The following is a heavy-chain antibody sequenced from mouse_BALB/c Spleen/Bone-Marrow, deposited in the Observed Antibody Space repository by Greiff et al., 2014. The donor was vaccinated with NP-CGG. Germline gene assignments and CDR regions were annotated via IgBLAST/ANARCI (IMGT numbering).Heavy chain of an antibody. V-gene: IGHV5-4*02. CDR3: ARSGERYGAMDY. CDR1: GFTFSDFY. Sequence: DVMLVESGGGFVKPGGSLKLSCAASGFTFSDFYMFWFRQTPEKRLEWVATISNGGTYTYYPDSVKGRFTISRDNAKNNLHPQMSSLKSEDTAMYYCARSGERYGAMDYWGQGTSVTVTS. CDR2: ISNGGTYT. J-gene: IGHJ4*01. D-gene: IGHD1-1*02.